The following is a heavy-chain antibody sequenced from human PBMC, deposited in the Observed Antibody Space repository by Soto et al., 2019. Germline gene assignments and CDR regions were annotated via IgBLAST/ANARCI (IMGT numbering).Heavy chain of an antibody. CDR3: ARRWGRNFVY. J-gene: IGHJ4*02. CDR2: IYYSGST. V-gene: IGHV4-59*08. Sequence: QVQLQESGPGLVKPSETLSLTCTVSGGSISSYYWSWIRQPPGKGLEWIGYIYYSGSTNYNPSLKAPVAISVDTSKNQFSLKLGYVTAADLGVYDWARRWGRNFVYWGQGTLVTVSS. D-gene: IGHD2-15*01. CDR1: GGSISSYY.